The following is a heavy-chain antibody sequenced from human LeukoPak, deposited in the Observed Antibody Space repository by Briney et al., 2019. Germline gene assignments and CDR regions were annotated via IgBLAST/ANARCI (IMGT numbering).Heavy chain of an antibody. CDR2: IKQDGSEK. J-gene: IGHJ5*02. V-gene: IGHV3-7*01. D-gene: IGHD6-13*01. Sequence: GGSLRLSCAASGFTFSSYEMNWVRQAPGKGLEWVANIKQDGSEKYYVDSVKGRFTISRDNAKNSLYLQMNSLRAEDTAVYYCARDKLGLSSSWYSRGNFWFDPWGQGTLVTVSS. CDR1: GFTFSSYE. CDR3: ARDKLGLSSSWYSRGNFWFDP.